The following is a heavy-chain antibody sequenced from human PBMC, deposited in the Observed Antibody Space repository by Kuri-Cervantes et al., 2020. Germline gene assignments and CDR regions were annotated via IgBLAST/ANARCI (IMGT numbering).Heavy chain of an antibody. J-gene: IGHJ3*02. CDR1: GFTFGDYA. Sequence: GGSLRLSCTDSGFTFGDYAMNWIRQAPGKGLEWVGLIRSRAYGGTTEYAASVGGRFTISRDDSQRIAYLQMNSLNTEDTAVYYCARDASFFAFDIWGQGTMVTVSS. CDR3: ARDASFFAFDI. V-gene: IGHV3-49*03. CDR2: IRSRAYGGTT. D-gene: IGHD1-26*01.